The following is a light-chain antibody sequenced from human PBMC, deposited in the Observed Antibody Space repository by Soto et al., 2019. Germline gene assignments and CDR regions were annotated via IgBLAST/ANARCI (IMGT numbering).Light chain of an antibody. J-gene: IGKJ4*02. CDR2: SGS. CDR3: QKYNGPPLT. CDR1: QGLDNY. Sequence: DMQMTQSPSSLSASVGDRVTITCWASQGLDNYLAWYQQKPGKAPKLLIYSGSTLQSGVPSRFCGRGFGTEFTLTINGLQPEDVAPHYCQKYNGPPLTLGGGTKVDIK. V-gene: IGKV1-27*01.